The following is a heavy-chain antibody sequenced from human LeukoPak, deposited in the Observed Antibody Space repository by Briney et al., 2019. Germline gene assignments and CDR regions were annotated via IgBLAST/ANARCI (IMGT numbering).Heavy chain of an antibody. CDR3: VIEGRGGIRYCSSTSCYAGDAFDI. Sequence: ASVKVSCKASGYTFTSYGISWVRQAPGQGLEWIGWISAYNGNTNYAQKLQGRVTMTTDTSTSTAYMELRSLRSDDTAVYYFVIEGRGGIRYCSSTSCYAGDAFDIWGQGTMVTVSS. CDR2: ISAYNGNT. CDR1: GYTFTSYG. V-gene: IGHV1-18*01. D-gene: IGHD2-2*01. J-gene: IGHJ3*02.